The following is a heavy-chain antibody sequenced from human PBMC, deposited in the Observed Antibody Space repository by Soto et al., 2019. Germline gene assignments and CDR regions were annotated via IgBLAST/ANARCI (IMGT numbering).Heavy chain of an antibody. CDR2: IYHSGTT. CDR3: ARSGDHGRWFDP. CDR1: GASVSSGNW. Sequence: QVQLQESGPGLVKPSGTLSLTCAVSGASVSSGNWWSWVRQPPGKGLEWIGEIYHSGTTNYNPSPRTRVTISVHKSKNPLSLQLTSVTAADTAVYYCARSGDHGRWFDPWGQGILVTVSS. D-gene: IGHD4-17*01. V-gene: IGHV4-4*02. J-gene: IGHJ5*02.